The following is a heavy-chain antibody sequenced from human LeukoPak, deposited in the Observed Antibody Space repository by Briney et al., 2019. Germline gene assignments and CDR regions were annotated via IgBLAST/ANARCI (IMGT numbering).Heavy chain of an antibody. CDR3: ARVRGAKVDY. J-gene: IGHJ4*02. CDR2: INHSGST. CDR1: GGSISSNSYY. Sequence: PSETLSLTCAVSGGSISSNSYYWGWIRQPPRKGLEWIGEINHSGSTNYNPSLKSRVTISVDTSKNQFSLKLSSVTAADTAVYYCARVRGAKVDYWGQGTLVTVSS. D-gene: IGHD1-26*01. V-gene: IGHV4-39*07.